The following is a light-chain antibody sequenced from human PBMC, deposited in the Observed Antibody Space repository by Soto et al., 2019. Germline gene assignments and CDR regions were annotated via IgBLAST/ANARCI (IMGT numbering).Light chain of an antibody. Sequence: EVVLTQSPDTLSLPPGERATLSCRASQSIRSYLAWYQQKPGQAPRLLIYDASSRETGIPDMFSGSGSGTEFTRTISRLEPEDFAVYYCQQYGYSPITFGQGTRLEIK. V-gene: IGKV3-20*01. CDR2: DAS. CDR1: QSIRSY. J-gene: IGKJ5*01. CDR3: QQYGYSPIT.